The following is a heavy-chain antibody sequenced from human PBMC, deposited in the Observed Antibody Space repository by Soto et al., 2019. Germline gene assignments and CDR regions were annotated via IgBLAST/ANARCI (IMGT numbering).Heavy chain of an antibody. CDR3: ARDSYYDILTGYEYYYYYYGMDV. Sequence: ASVKVSCKASGYTFTSYAMHWVRQAPGQRLEWMGWINAGNGNTKYSQKFQGRVTITRDTSASTAYMELSSLRSEDTAVYYCARDSYYDILTGYEYYYYYYGMDVWGQGTTVTVSS. CDR1: GYTFTSYA. J-gene: IGHJ6*02. CDR2: INAGNGNT. D-gene: IGHD3-9*01. V-gene: IGHV1-3*01.